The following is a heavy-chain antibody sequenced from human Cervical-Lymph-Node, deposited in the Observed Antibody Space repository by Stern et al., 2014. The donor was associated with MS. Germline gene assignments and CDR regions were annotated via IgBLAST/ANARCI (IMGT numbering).Heavy chain of an antibody. D-gene: IGHD2-15*01. Sequence: QVQLQESGPGLVKPSQTLPLTCTVSGDSISSGTYYWSWIRQHSGKGLEXIGYIHYTGSTYYNSSLKSRALISVDTSRDQFSLRLASVTAADTAVYYCARGWWKVGYFDSWGQGTLVTVSS. CDR3: ARGWWKVGYFDS. CDR1: GDSISSGTYY. CDR2: IHYTGST. V-gene: IGHV4-31*03. J-gene: IGHJ4*02.